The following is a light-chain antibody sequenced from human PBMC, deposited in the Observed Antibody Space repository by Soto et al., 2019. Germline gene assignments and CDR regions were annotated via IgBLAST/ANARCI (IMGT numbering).Light chain of an antibody. CDR2: WAS. CDR1: QSVLYSSNNKNY. J-gene: IGKJ4*01. Sequence: DIVMTQSPDSLAESLGERATINCKSSQSVLYSSNNKNYLAWYQQKPGQPPKLLIHWASTRESGVPDRFSGSGSGTDFSLTITGLQAEDVAVYYCQQYYTTPLPFGGGTKVEIK. V-gene: IGKV4-1*01. CDR3: QQYYTTPLP.